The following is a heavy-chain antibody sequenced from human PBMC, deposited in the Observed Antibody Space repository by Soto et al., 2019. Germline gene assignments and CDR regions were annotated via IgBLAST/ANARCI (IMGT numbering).Heavy chain of an antibody. J-gene: IGHJ6*02. CDR2: IYYSGST. Sequence: SETLSLTCTVSGGSISSGGYYWSWIRQHPGKGLEWIGYIYYSGSTYYNPSLKSRVTKSVDTSKNQLSLKLSSVTAADTAVYYCARGKPPLMVRGVITDSNYYYYGMDVWGQGTTVTVSS. D-gene: IGHD3-10*01. V-gene: IGHV4-31*03. CDR3: ARGKPPLMVRGVITDSNYYYYGMDV. CDR1: GGSISSGGYY.